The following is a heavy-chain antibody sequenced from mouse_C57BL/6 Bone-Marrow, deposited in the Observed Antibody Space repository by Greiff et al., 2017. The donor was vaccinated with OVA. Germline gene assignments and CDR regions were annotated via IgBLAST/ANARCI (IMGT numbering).Heavy chain of an antibody. J-gene: IGHJ2*01. V-gene: IGHV1-69*01. CDR2: IDPSDSYT. CDR1: GYTFTSYW. D-gene: IGHD2-3*01. Sequence: QVQLQQPGAELVMPGASVKLSCKASGYTFTSYWMHWVKQRPGQGLEWIGEIDPSDSYTNYNQKFKGKSTLTVDKSSSTAYMQLSSLTSEDSAVYYCARGEIYDGYDFDYWGQGTTLTVSS. CDR3: ARGEIYDGYDFDY.